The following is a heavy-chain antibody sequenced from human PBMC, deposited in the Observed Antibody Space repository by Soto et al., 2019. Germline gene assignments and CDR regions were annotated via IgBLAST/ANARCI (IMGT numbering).Heavy chain of an antibody. CDR1: GGSFSGYY. V-gene: IGHV4-34*01. CDR2: INHSGST. D-gene: IGHD1-26*01. J-gene: IGHJ4*01. Sequence: KSSETLSLTCAVYGGSFSGYYWGWIRQPPGKGLEWIGEINHSGSTNYNPSLQRRVTVTVDTSKNQLSLTLSSVTAADTAVYYCATSPGVWEVMDYFDYCGQGTLVIVSS. CDR3: ATSPGVWEVMDYFDY.